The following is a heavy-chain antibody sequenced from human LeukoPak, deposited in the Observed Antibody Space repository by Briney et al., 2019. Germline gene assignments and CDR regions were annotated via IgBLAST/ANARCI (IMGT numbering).Heavy chain of an antibody. CDR2: INSDGSST. D-gene: IGHD3-22*01. J-gene: IGHJ5*02. V-gene: IGHV3-74*01. CDR1: GFTSSSYW. Sequence: GGSLRLSCAASGFTSSSYWMHWVRQAPGKGLVWVSRINSDGSSTSYADSVKGRFTISRDNAKNTLYLQMNSLRAEDTAVYYCASALQYYYDSSGPAPWGQGTLVTVSS. CDR3: ASALQYYYDSSGPAP.